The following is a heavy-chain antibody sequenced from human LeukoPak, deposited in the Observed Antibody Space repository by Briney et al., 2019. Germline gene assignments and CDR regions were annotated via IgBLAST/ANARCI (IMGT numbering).Heavy chain of an antibody. D-gene: IGHD1-7*01. J-gene: IGHJ6*03. V-gene: IGHV4-34*01. Sequence: PSETLSLTCAVFGGSFSGYYWSWIRQPPGKGLEWIGEINHSGSTNYNPSLKSRVTISVDTSKNQFSLKLSSVTAADTAVYYCARGTNYHYIDVWGKGTTVTVSS. CDR2: INHSGST. CDR3: ARGTNYHYIDV. CDR1: GGSFSGYY.